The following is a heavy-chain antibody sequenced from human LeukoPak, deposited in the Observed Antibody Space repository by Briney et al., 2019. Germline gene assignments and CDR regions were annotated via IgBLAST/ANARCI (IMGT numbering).Heavy chain of an antibody. D-gene: IGHD6-13*01. V-gene: IGHV3-33*01. CDR3: ARAGYSSSWYNLLDY. CDR1: GFTFNTYG. CDR2: IWHDGSNK. Sequence: GGSLRLSCAASGFTFNTYGMHWVRQAPGKGLEWMAVIWHDGSNKYYADSVKGRFTISRDDSKNTLYLQMNSLGAEDTAVYYCARAGYSSSWYNLLDYWGQGTLFTVSS. J-gene: IGHJ4*02.